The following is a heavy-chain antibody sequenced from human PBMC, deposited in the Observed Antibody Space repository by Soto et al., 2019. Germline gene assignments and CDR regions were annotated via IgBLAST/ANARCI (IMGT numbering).Heavy chain of an antibody. Sequence: GASVKVSCKACGYSFTRSGISCVRQDHGQGLEWMGWISTYNGDTNYADSVKGRFTISRDNAKNTLYLQMNSLRAEDTAVYYCVRVEGRHYYYGLDVWGQGSTVTVSS. CDR3: VRVEGRHYYYGLDV. D-gene: IGHD3-10*01. V-gene: IGHV1-18*01. CDR1: GYSFTRSG. J-gene: IGHJ6*02. CDR2: ISTYNGDT.